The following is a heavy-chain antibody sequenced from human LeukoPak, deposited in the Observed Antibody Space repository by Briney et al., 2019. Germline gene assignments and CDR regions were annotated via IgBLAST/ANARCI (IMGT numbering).Heavy chain of an antibody. Sequence: SETLSLTCTVSGGYIGSYYWSWIRQPAGKGLEWIGRIYMSENTDYNPSLKSRVTMSVDMSTSQVSLRLTAVTAADTAVYYCARGGDYGDNSKSFYYMDVWGKGTTVTVSS. V-gene: IGHV4-4*07. CDR3: ARGGDYGDNSKSFYYMDV. CDR1: GGYIGSYY. D-gene: IGHD4-17*01. J-gene: IGHJ6*03. CDR2: IYMSENT.